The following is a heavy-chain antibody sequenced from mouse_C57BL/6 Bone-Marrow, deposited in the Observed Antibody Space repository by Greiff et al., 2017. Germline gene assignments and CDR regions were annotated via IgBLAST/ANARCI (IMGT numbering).Heavy chain of an antibody. CDR3: TPLYYSNFH. CDR2: IDPSDSYT. J-gene: IGHJ2*01. D-gene: IGHD2-5*01. V-gene: IGHV1-50*01. Sequence: VQLQQPGAELVKPGASVKLSCKASGYTFTSYWMPWVKQRPGQGLEWIGEIDPSDSYTNYNQKFQGKATITEDTSSTTAYLQLTRLTSEDTAVYFSTPLYYSNFHWGQGTTLTVSS. CDR1: GYTFTSYW.